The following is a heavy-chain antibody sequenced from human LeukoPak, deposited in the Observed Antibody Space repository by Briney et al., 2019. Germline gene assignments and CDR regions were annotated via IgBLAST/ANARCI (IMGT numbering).Heavy chain of an antibody. CDR2: IHHSGRT. D-gene: IGHD3-3*01. Sequence: SETLSLTCTVSGYSISSDYYWGWIRQPPGKGLEWIGRIHHSGRTYCNPSLKSRVTISVDTSKNQFSLKLSSVTAADTAVYYCARDHLANLASRLFDPWGQGTLVTVSS. CDR3: ARDHLANLASRLFDP. CDR1: GYSISSDYY. J-gene: IGHJ5*02. V-gene: IGHV4-38-2*02.